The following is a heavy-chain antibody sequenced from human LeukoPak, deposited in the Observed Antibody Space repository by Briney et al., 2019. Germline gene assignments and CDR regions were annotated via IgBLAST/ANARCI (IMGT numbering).Heavy chain of an antibody. Sequence: PSGTLSLTCAVSGGSFSGYYWSWIRQPPGKGLEWIGEINHSGNTNYNPSLKSGVTISVDTSKKQFSLKLSAVTAAETAVYYCRAGPGRSATRFFDYWGQGTLVTVSS. J-gene: IGHJ4*02. V-gene: IGHV4-34*01. CDR3: RAGPGRSATRFFDY. D-gene: IGHD2-2*01. CDR1: GGSFSGYY. CDR2: INHSGNT.